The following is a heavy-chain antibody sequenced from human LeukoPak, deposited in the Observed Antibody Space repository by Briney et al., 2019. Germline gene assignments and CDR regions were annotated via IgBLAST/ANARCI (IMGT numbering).Heavy chain of an antibody. CDR3: AREGDWWKPFDF. Sequence: GGSLRLSCAASGFTFSTYAMHWVRQAPGKGLEWVAVISYDGSSKYYADSVKGRFTISRDSAKNSLYLQMNSLRAEDTAVYYCAREGDWWKPFDFWGQGTLVTVSS. CDR1: GFTFSTYA. D-gene: IGHD2-8*02. V-gene: IGHV3-30*04. J-gene: IGHJ4*02. CDR2: ISYDGSSK.